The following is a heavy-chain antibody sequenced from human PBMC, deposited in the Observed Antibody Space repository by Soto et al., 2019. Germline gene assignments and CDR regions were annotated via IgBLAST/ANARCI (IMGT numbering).Heavy chain of an antibody. J-gene: IGHJ3*02. V-gene: IGHV4-34*01. CDR2: INHSGST. D-gene: IGHD3-3*01. Sequence: QVQLQQWGAGLLKPSETLSLTCAVYGGSFSGYYWSWIRQPPGKGLEWIGEINHSGSTNYNPSLKSRVTISVDTSKNQFSLKLSSVTAADTAVYYCARLALRFHGAFDIWGQRTMVTVSS. CDR3: ARLALRFHGAFDI. CDR1: GGSFSGYY.